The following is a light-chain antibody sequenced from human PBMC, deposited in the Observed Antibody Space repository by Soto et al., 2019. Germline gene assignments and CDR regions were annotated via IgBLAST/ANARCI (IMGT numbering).Light chain of an antibody. Sequence: EIVLTQSPGTLSLSPGERATLSCRASQSVSNNYLAWYQQKPGQAPRLLFFDASNRVTGVPARFSGSGSGTDFTLTISSLEPEDFAVYYCQQRSNWPITFGQGTRLEIK. CDR1: QSVSNNY. CDR3: QQRSNWPIT. CDR2: DAS. J-gene: IGKJ5*01. V-gene: IGKV3-11*01.